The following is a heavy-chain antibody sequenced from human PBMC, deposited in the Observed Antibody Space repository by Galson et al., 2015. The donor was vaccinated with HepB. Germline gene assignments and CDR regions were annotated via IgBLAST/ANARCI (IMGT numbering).Heavy chain of an antibody. CDR3: AHIRGGGNPGLADY. CDR1: GFSLSTSGVG. V-gene: IGHV2-5*02. J-gene: IGHJ4*02. CDR2: LYWDDDM. Sequence: PALVKPTQTLTLTCTFSGFSLSTSGVGVGWIRQPPGKALEWLALLYWDDDMRYSPALRSRLTITKDTSKNRVVLTVTNMGPVDTATYFCAHIRGGGNPGLADYWGQGTLVTVSS. D-gene: IGHD4-23*01.